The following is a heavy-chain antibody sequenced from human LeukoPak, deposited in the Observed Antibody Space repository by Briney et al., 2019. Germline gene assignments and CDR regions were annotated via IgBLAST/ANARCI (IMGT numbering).Heavy chain of an antibody. Sequence: TGGSLRLSCAASGFSFSTTWMHWVRQAPGKGLVWISRINSDGSSTIYADSVKGRFTISRDNAKNSLYLQMNSLRAEDTAVYYCAREVGDYGDSNWFDPWGQGTLVTVSP. J-gene: IGHJ5*02. V-gene: IGHV3-74*01. CDR3: AREVGDYGDSNWFDP. CDR1: GFSFSTTW. CDR2: INSDGSST. D-gene: IGHD4-17*01.